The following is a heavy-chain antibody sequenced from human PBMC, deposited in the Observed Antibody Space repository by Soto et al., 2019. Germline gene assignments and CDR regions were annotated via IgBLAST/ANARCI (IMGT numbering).Heavy chain of an antibody. V-gene: IGHV3-23*01. CDR1: GFTFSSYA. J-gene: IGHJ4*02. Sequence: EVQLLESGGGLVQPGGSLRLSCAASGFTFSSYAMSWVRQAPGKGLEWVSAISGSGGSTYYADSVKGRFTISRDNSKNTLYLQMNSLRAVDTAVYYSAKVDFWSGYLGEDYWGQGTLVTASS. CDR3: AKVDFWSGYLGEDY. D-gene: IGHD3-3*01. CDR2: ISGSGGST.